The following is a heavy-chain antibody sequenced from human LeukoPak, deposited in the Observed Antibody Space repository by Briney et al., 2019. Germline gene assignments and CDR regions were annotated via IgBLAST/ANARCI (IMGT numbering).Heavy chain of an antibody. V-gene: IGHV4-4*07. CDR2: IYTSGST. J-gene: IGHJ6*03. CDR1: GGSISSYY. CDR3: ARVEGLGHYMDV. Sequence: SETLSLTCTVSGGSISSYYWSWIRQPAGKGLEWIGRIYTSGSTNYNPSLKSRVTISVDRSKNQFSLKLSSVTAADTAVYYCARVEGLGHYMDVWGKGTTVTVSS. D-gene: IGHD3-3*01.